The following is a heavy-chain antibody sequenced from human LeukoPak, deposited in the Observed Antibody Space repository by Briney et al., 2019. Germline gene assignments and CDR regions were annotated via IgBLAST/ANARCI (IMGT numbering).Heavy chain of an antibody. J-gene: IGHJ4*02. V-gene: IGHV3-48*01. CDR1: GFTFRAYW. CDR3: ARKGPSRSSGSYRALVTSDY. Sequence: GGSLRLSCVDSGFTFRAYWMTWVRQAPGKGLEWVPYISSSSSTIYYADSVKGRFTISRDNAKNSLYLQMNSLRAEDTAVYYCARKGPSRSSGSYRALVTSDYWGQGTLVTVSS. D-gene: IGHD1-26*01. CDR2: ISSSSSTI.